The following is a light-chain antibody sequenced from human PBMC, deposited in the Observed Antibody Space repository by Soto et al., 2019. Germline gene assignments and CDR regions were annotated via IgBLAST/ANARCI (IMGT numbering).Light chain of an antibody. V-gene: IGLV1-40*01. CDR3: HSYDVSLSGPV. CDR1: SSNIGACYD. J-gene: IGLJ2*01. CDR2: DNN. Sequence: QSALTQPPSVSGAPGQRVTISCTGSSSNIGACYDVHWYQQLPGTAPKVLIYDNNNRPSGVPDRFSGSKSGTSASLAITGLQAEDEADYYCHSYDVSLSGPVFGGGTKLTVL.